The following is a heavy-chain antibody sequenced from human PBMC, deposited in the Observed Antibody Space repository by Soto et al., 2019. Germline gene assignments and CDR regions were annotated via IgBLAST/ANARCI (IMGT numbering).Heavy chain of an antibody. V-gene: IGHV4-4*07. D-gene: IGHD4-17*01. CDR3: ARDFGDYRVSDF. Sequence: SETLSLTCAVAGGSITNYYWSWMRQPAGEGLEWIGRIHSSGSTYYNPSLKRRVTMSVDTSKNQLSLKLSSVTAADTAVYYCARDFGDYRVSDFWGQGTLVTASS. J-gene: IGHJ4*02. CDR2: IHSSGST. CDR1: GGSITNYY.